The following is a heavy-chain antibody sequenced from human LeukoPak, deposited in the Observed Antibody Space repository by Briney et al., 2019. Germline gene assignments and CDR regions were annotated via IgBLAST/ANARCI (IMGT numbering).Heavy chain of an antibody. Sequence: GSLRLSCXASGFIFANEPMNWVRQTPGKGLEWVAHIRSDTKTIVYADSVKGRFTISRDNARDSLSLQMNSLRVEDTAVYYCVRDYNWVFDYWGQGALVTVSS. CDR3: VRDYNWVFDY. CDR1: GFIFANEP. J-gene: IGHJ4*02. CDR2: IRSDTKTI. V-gene: IGHV3-48*01. D-gene: IGHD1-20*01.